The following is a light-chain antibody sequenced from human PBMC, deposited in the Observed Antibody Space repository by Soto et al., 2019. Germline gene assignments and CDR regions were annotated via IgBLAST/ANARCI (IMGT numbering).Light chain of an antibody. CDR2: WAS. V-gene: IGKV4-1*01. J-gene: IGKJ4*01. Sequence: DIVMTQSPDSLAVSLGERATINCKSSQSVLYSSNNKNYLAWYQQKPGQPPKLLIYWASTRESGVPDRFSGSGSGTDFTLTINSLQAEDVAVYYCQQYYSTPLPFGGGSKVDIK. CDR1: QSVLYSSNNKNY. CDR3: QQYYSTPLP.